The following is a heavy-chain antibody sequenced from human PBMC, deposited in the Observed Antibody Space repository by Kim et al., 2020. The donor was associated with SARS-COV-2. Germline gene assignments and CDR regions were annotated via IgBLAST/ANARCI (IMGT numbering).Heavy chain of an antibody. CDR3: ARDLDYDFWSGYWGGGYYYGMDV. Sequence: GGSLRLSCAASGFTFSSYEMNWVRQAPGKGLEWVSYISSSGSTIYYADSVKGRFTISRDNAKNSLYLQMNSLRAEHTAVYYCARDLDYDFWSGYWGGGYYYGMDVWGQGTTVTVSS. V-gene: IGHV3-48*03. CDR1: GFTFSSYE. D-gene: IGHD3-3*01. J-gene: IGHJ6*02. CDR2: ISSSGSTI.